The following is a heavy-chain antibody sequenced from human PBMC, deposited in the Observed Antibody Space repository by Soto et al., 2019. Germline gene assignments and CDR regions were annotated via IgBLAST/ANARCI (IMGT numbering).Heavy chain of an antibody. J-gene: IGHJ4*02. CDR1: GLSFNTYW. CDR2: INEDGNQQ. D-gene: IGHD3-10*01. CDR3: ATRAGAPAD. Sequence: VQLVESGGGLVQPVGSLRLSCAASGLSFNTYWMSWIRQAPGKGLEWVANINEDGNQQHYVDSVRGRVTISRDNAKPSVHLQMNSLSVEDMAVYYCATRAGAPADWGQGPLVTVSS. V-gene: IGHV3-7*01.